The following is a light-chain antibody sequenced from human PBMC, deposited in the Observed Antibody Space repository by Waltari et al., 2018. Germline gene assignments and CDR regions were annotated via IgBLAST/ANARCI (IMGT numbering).Light chain of an antibody. V-gene: IGKV1-5*03. CDR1: ENLNIW. Sequence: DIQMTQSPSTLSAPVGDRVTITCRASENLNIWLACYQQKPGTAPKRLMYKASTLEAGVPSRFSGSGSGTEFTLTISSLQPDDFATYYCQHYERYSPAFGQGTKVEI. J-gene: IGKJ1*01. CDR2: KAS. CDR3: QHYERYSPA.